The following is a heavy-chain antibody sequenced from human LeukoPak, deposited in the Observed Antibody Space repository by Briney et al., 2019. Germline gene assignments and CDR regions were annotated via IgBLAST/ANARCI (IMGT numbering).Heavy chain of an antibody. CDR3: AKRGWAPGAFDI. J-gene: IGHJ3*02. D-gene: IGHD6-19*01. CDR2: ISGSGGST. Sequence: QAGGSLRLSCAASGFIFNNYAMSWVRQAPGKGLEWVSPISGSGGSTYYADSVKGRFTISRDHSKNTLYLQMNSLRAEDTAVYNCAKRGWAPGAFDIWGQGTMVTVSS. CDR1: GFIFNNYA. V-gene: IGHV3-23*01.